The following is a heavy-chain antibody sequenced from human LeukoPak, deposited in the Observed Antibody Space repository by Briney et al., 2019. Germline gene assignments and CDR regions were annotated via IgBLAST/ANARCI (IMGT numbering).Heavy chain of an antibody. CDR1: GGSISGYY. D-gene: IGHD3-3*01. Sequence: PSETLSLTCTVSGGSISGYYWSWIRQPPGKGLEWIGYIYYSGSTNYNPSLKSRVTISVDTSKNQFSLKLSSVTAADTAVYYCARGPQFWSGYYYYYYDMDVWGQGTTVTVSS. J-gene: IGHJ6*02. CDR2: IYYSGST. V-gene: IGHV4-59*01. CDR3: ARGPQFWSGYYYYYYDMDV.